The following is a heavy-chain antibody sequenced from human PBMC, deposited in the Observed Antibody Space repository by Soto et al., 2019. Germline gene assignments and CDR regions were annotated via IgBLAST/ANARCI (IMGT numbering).Heavy chain of an antibody. D-gene: IGHD3-3*01. CDR3: AKAGDDFWSGYLYYFDS. J-gene: IGHJ4*02. V-gene: IGHV3-23*01. CDR2: IRESGGRT. CDR1: GFMFHRYA. Sequence: EVQMLESGGGLIQPGGSLRLSCAASGFMFHRYAMTWVRQAPGKGLEWLSTIRESGGRTDYADSVKGRFTISRDNSKNTVSLQMSSLRAEDTAVYYCAKAGDDFWSGYLYYFDSWGQGTLVTVPS.